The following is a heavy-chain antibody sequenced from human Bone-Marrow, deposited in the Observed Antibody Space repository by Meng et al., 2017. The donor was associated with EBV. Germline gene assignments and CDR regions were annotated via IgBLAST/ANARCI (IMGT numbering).Heavy chain of an antibody. J-gene: IGHJ5*02. Sequence: LREAGPGQVKPSETLSLTCTVSGDSISSCYYWGWIRQPPGRGLEWIGSVHYTGSTYYSPSLKSRVTVSVDTSKNQFSLRLTSVTAADTAVYYCARPFPSWQSPRLDPFGAWGQGTLVTVSS. CDR1: GDSISSCYY. CDR2: VHYTGST. V-gene: IGHV4-39*01. CDR3: ARPFPSWQSPRLDPFGA. D-gene: IGHD6-19*01.